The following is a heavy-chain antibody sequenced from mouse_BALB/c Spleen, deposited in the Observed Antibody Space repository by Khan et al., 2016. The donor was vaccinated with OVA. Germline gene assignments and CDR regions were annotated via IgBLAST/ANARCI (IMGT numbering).Heavy chain of an antibody. CDR2: IWGDGST. V-gene: IGHV2-6-7*01. CDR1: GFSLTGYG. Sequence: VELVESGPGLVAPSQSLSITCTVSGFSLTGYGVSWVRQPPGKGLEWLGMIWGDGSTDYNSALKSRLSISKDNSKSQVFLKMNSLQTDDTARYYCAREIYYDYAYYYAMDYWGQGTSVTVSS. J-gene: IGHJ4*01. D-gene: IGHD2-4*01. CDR3: AREIYYDYAYYYAMDY.